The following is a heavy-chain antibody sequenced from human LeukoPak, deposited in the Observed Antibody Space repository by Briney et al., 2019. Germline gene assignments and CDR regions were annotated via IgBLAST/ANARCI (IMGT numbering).Heavy chain of an antibody. J-gene: IGHJ4*02. CDR2: INPISGGT. Sequence: ASVQVSCQASGYTFTGYYMHWVRQAPGQGLEWMGWINPISGGTNYAQKFQGRVNMTRDTSMSTAYMELSRLRSDDTAVYYCAGAKIVVVPAAIGYWGQGTLVTVSS. V-gene: IGHV1-2*02. CDR3: AGAKIVVVPAAIGY. D-gene: IGHD2-2*01. CDR1: GYTFTGYY.